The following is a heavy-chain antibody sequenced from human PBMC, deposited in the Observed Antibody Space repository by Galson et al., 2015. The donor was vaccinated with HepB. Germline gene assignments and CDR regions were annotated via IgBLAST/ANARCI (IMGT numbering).Heavy chain of an antibody. CDR3: ARGANYYDSSGYLFDY. CDR1: GFTVSSNY. D-gene: IGHD3-22*01. J-gene: IGHJ4*02. Sequence: SLRLSCAASGFTVSSNYMSWVRQAPGKGLEWVSVIYSDGSTYYADSVKGRFTISRDNSKNTLYLQMNSLRAEDTAVYYCARGANYYDSSGYLFDYWGQGTLVTVSS. V-gene: IGHV3-53*01. CDR2: IYSDGST.